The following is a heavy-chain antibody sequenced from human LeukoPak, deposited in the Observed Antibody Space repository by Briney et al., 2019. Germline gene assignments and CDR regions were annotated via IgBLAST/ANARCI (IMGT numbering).Heavy chain of an antibody. J-gene: IGHJ6*03. D-gene: IGHD3-10*01. Sequence: PGGSLRLSCAASGFTFNDYAMYWVRQTPGKGLEWVSYISSSSSTIYYADSVKGRFTISRDNAKNSLYLQMNSLRAEDTAVYYCARFGGNYYYYYYMDVWGKGTTVTVSS. CDR1: GFTFNDYA. CDR3: ARFGGNYYYYYYMDV. CDR2: ISSSSSTI. V-gene: IGHV3-48*01.